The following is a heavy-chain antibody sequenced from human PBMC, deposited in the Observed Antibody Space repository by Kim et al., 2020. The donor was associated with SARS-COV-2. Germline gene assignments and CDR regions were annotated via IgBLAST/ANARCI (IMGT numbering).Heavy chain of an antibody. J-gene: IGHJ4*02. CDR2: INGGSGVT. V-gene: IGHV1-3*01. CDR3: ARALATTTFLDS. D-gene: IGHD4-17*01. CDR1: GYTFTTYV. Sequence: ASVKVSCKTSGYTFTTYVTHWVRQAPGQRLEWMGWINGGSGVTRYSQRFQGRVTFTKDTSASTAYMELSSLRSEDTAVYYCARALATTTFLDSWGQGTLVTVSS.